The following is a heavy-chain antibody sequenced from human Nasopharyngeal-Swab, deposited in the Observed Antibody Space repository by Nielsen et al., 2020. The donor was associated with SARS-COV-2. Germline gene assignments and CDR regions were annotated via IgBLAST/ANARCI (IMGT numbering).Heavy chain of an antibody. Sequence: GGSLRLSCAASGFTFRSYSMNWVRQAPGKGLEWVSYISSSSSTIYYADSVKGRFTISRDNAKNSLYLQMNSLRAEDTAVYYCARLGELSLRHYYYGMDVWGQGTTVTVSS. CDR3: ARLGELSLRHYYYGMDV. D-gene: IGHD3-16*02. CDR1: GFTFRSYS. CDR2: ISSSSSTI. V-gene: IGHV3-48*04. J-gene: IGHJ6*02.